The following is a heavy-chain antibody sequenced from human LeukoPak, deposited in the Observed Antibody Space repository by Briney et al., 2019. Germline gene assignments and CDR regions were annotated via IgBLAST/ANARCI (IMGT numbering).Heavy chain of an antibody. CDR2: IWYDGSNK. D-gene: IGHD5-12*01. V-gene: IGHV3-33*08. CDR3: AREYSGYNWGAFDI. J-gene: IGHJ3*02. Sequence: GGSLRLSCAASGITFSSYAMSWVRQAPGKGLEWVAVIWYDGSNKYYADSVKGRFTISRDNSKNTVYLQMNSLRAEDTAVYYCAREYSGYNWGAFDIWGQGTMVTVSS. CDR1: GITFSSYA.